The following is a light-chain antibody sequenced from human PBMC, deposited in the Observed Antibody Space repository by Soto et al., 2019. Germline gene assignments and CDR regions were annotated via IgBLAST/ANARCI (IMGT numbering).Light chain of an antibody. CDR3: KQYGSSPRT. CDR2: GAS. J-gene: IGKJ2*01. V-gene: IGKV3-20*01. Sequence: EIVLTQSPATLSLSPGERATLSCRASQSVSSSYLAWYQQKPGQAPRLIIYGASSRATGIPDRFSGRGSGTDFTLTISRLEPEDFAVYYCKQYGSSPRTFGQGTKLEIK. CDR1: QSVSSSY.